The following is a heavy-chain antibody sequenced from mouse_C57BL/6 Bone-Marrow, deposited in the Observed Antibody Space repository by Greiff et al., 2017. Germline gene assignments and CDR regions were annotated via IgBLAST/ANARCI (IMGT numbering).Heavy chain of an antibody. D-gene: IGHD1-1*01. Sequence: QVQLQQSGPGLVQPSQSLSITCTASGFSLTSYGVHWVRQSPGKGLEWLGVIWSGGSKDYNAAFISRLSISKDTSKSQVFFKMNSLQSDDTAKYYCGRDYGDSYEYFDVWGTGTTVTVSS. CDR1: GFSLTSYG. J-gene: IGHJ1*03. CDR2: IWSGGSK. CDR3: GRDYGDSYEYFDV. V-gene: IGHV2-2*01.